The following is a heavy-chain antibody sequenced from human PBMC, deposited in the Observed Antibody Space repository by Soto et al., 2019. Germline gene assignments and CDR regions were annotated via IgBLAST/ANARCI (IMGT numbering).Heavy chain of an antibody. D-gene: IGHD3-10*01. J-gene: IGHJ6*02. CDR3: AKSLLGYYGACSYSARYYYGIDV. V-gene: IGHV3-23*01. CDR1: GFTFSSYA. Sequence: EVQLLESGGGLVQPAGSLRLSCAASGFTFSSYAMSWVRQAPGKGLEWVSAISGSGGSTYYGDSVKGRFTISRVNSKKTLYLKIHSLRAEDTAVYYCAKSLLGYYGACSYSARYYYGIDVWGQGTTVTVSS. CDR2: ISGSGGST.